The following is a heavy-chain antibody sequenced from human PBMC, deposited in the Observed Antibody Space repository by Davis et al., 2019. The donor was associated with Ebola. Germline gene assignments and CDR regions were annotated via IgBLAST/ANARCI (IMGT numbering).Heavy chain of an antibody. CDR2: IKQDGSEK. J-gene: IGHJ4*02. V-gene: IGHV3-7*03. CDR1: GFSFGQSW. Sequence: GESLKISCTASGFSFGQSWMTWVRQAPGKGLEWVANIKQDGSEKYYLDSVEGRFTISRDNAKNSLYLQMNSLRAEDTAVYYCTTTEQYGVKDYWGQGTLVTVSS. D-gene: IGHD4-17*01. CDR3: TTTEQYGVKDY.